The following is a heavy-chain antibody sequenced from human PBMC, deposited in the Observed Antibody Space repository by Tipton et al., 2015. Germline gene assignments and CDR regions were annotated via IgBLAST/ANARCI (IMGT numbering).Heavy chain of an antibody. V-gene: IGHV4-39*01. D-gene: IGHD3-3*01. CDR1: GGSINSSSHY. CDR3: ARKDYDFWSGYYNWFDL. J-gene: IGHJ5*02. CDR2: ISYSGST. Sequence: LRLSCTVSGGSINSSSHYWAWIRQPPGKGLEWIGSISYSGSTYYNWSLKSRVTISVDTSKNQFSLKLSSVTAADTAMYYCARKDYDFWSGYYNWFDLWGQGTLVTVSS.